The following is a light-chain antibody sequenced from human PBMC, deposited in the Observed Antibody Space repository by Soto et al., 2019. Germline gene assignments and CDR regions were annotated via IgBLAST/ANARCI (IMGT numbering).Light chain of an antibody. J-gene: IGLJ2*01. CDR2: EVR. Sequence: QSALTQPASVSGSPGQSITISCTGTSRDVGSYNYVSWYQQHPGKAPKLMIYEVRNRPSGVSDRFSGSKSGKTASLTIFGLQAEDEADYYCSSYTTSTTQVFGGGTKLTVL. CDR3: SSYTTSTTQV. CDR1: SRDVGSYNY. V-gene: IGLV2-14*01.